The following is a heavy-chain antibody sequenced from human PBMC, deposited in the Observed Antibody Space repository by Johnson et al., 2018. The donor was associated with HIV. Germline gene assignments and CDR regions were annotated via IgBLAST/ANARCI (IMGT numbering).Heavy chain of an antibody. J-gene: IGHJ3*02. Sequence: QVQLVESGGGLVKPGGSLRLSCAASGFTFSDYYMSWIRQAPGKGLEWVSYISSSGSTIYYADSVKGRFTNSRDNSKNTLYLQMNSLRAEDTAVYYCAKDRYYDSSGPDAFDIWGQGTMVTVSS. V-gene: IGHV3-11*04. CDR1: GFTFSDYY. D-gene: IGHD3-22*01. CDR3: AKDRYYDSSGPDAFDI. CDR2: ISSSGSTI.